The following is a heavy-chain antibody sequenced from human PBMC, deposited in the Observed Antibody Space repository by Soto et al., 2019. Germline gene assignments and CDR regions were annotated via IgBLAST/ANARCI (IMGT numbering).Heavy chain of an antibody. D-gene: IGHD1-26*01. CDR1: GGTFSSYA. V-gene: IGHV1-69*12. Sequence: QVQLVQSGAEVKKPGSSVKVSCKASGGTFSSYAISWVRQAPGQGLEWMGGIIPIFGTAKYAQKFQGRVTIPADESTSTASMALSSLRSEDTAVYYCARRPVSGSHAYYYGMDVWGQRTTVTVSS. CDR2: IIPIFGTA. CDR3: ARRPVSGSHAYYYGMDV. J-gene: IGHJ6*02.